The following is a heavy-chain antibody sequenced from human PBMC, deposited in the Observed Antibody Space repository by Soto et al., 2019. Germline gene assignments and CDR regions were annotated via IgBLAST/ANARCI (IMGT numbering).Heavy chain of an antibody. V-gene: IGHV3-48*02. CDR1: GFTFSSYS. J-gene: IGHJ6*02. CDR2: ISSSSSTI. CDR3: ARDRKYYYDSSGYYSDYYYGMDV. Sequence: GGSLRLSCAASGFTFSSYSMNWVRQAPGKGLEWVSYISSSSSTIYYADSVKGRFTISRDNAKNSLYLQMNSLRDEDTAVYYCARDRKYYYDSSGYYSDYYYGMDVWGQGTTVTVSS. D-gene: IGHD3-22*01.